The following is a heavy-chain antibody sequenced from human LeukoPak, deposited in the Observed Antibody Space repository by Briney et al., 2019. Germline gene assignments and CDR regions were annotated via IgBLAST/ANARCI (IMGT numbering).Heavy chain of an antibody. CDR2: INHSGST. V-gene: IGHV4-34*01. CDR1: GGSFSGYY. Sequence: SETLSLTCAVYGGSFSGYYWSWIRQPPGKGLEWIGEINHSGSTNYNPSLKSRVTISVDTSKNQFSLKLSSVTAADTAVYYCASGSYSTTQSFDYWGQGTLVTVSS. J-gene: IGHJ4*02. CDR3: ASGSYSTTQSFDY. D-gene: IGHD1-26*01.